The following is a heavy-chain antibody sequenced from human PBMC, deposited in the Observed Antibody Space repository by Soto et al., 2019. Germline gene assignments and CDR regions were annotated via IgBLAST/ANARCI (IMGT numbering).Heavy chain of an antibody. CDR1: GYTFTGYY. Sequence: ASVKVSCKASGYTFTGYYMHWVRQAPGQGLEWMGWINPNSGGTNYAQKFQGGVTMTRDTSISTAYMELSRLRSDDTAVYYCAVGSSGYYYSSYFDYWGQGTLVTVSS. V-gene: IGHV1-2*02. J-gene: IGHJ4*02. CDR3: AVGSSGYYYSSYFDY. D-gene: IGHD3-22*01. CDR2: INPNSGGT.